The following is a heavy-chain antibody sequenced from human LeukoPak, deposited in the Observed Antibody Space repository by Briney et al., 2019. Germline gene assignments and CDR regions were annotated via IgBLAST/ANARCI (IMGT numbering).Heavy chain of an antibody. V-gene: IGHV4-34*01. Sequence: SETLSLTCAVYGGSFSGYYWSWIRQPPGKGLEWIGEINRSGSTNYNPSLKSRVTISVDTSKNQFSLKLSSVTAADTAVYYCARASGAIFGVASAKFDYWGQGTLVTVSS. D-gene: IGHD3-3*01. CDR3: ARASGAIFGVASAKFDY. CDR2: INRSGST. J-gene: IGHJ4*02. CDR1: GGSFSGYY.